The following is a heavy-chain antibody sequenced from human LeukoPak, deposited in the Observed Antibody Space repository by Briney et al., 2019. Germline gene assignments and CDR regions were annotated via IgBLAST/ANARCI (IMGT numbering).Heavy chain of an antibody. J-gene: IGHJ4*02. V-gene: IGHV4-34*01. D-gene: IGHD2-15*01. Sequence: SETLSLTCAVYGGSFSDYYWSWIRQPPGKGLEWIGEINHSGSTNYNPSLKSRVTISVDTSKNQFSLKLSSVTAADTAVYYCARGAVSPDCNGGSCYTFDYLGQGTLVTVSS. CDR1: GGSFSDYY. CDR3: ARGAVSPDCNGGSCYTFDY. CDR2: INHSGST.